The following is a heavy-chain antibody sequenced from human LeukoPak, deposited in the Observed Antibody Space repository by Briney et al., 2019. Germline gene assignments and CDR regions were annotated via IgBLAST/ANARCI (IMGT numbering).Heavy chain of an antibody. J-gene: IGHJ6*02. CDR3: ARDQAFDWFYYYYGMDV. V-gene: IGHV3-23*01. CDR1: GFTFSNYA. CDR2: IGSSVNTT. Sequence: GGSLRLACAASGFTFSNYAPSWVRQAPGKGLEWVSSIGSSVNTTHYADSVKGRFTISRDNSKNTLYLRMNSLSAEDTAIYYCARDQAFDWFYYYYGMDVWGLGTTVIVSS. D-gene: IGHD3-9*01.